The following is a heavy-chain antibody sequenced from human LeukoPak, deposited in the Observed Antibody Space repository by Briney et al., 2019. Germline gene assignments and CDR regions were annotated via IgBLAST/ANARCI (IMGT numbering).Heavy chain of an antibody. J-gene: IGHJ4*02. CDR2: ISSNGGST. Sequence: PGGSLRLSCSASGFTFSSYAMHCVRQGPGKGLEYVSAISSNGGSTYYADSVKSRFTISRDNSKNTLYLQMSSLRAEDTAVYYCVKGLYSSSWARFDYWGQATLVTVSS. CDR3: VKGLYSSSWARFDY. D-gene: IGHD6-13*01. V-gene: IGHV3-64D*09. CDR1: GFTFSSYA.